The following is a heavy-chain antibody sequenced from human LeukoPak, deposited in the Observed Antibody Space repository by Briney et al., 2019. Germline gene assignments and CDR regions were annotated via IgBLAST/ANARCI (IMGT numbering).Heavy chain of an antibody. CDR3: ARFYYDILTGYSYFDY. J-gene: IGHJ4*02. CDR1: GFTFSRYG. CDR2: MSLTGRDI. Sequence: GGSLRLSCAAPGFTFSRYGMHWVRQAPGKGLEWVSSMSLTGRDIYYADSVKGRFTISRDNAKSSLYLRLNSLRAEDTAVYYCARFYYDILTGYSYFDYWGQGTLVTVSS. V-gene: IGHV3-21*04. D-gene: IGHD3-9*01.